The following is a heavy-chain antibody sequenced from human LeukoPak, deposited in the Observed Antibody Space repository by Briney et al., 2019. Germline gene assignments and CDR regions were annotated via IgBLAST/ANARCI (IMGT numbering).Heavy chain of an antibody. CDR1: GFTFSSYW. V-gene: IGHV3-7*01. J-gene: IGHJ4*02. D-gene: IGHD6-13*01. CDR3: ARDIEAAGLFLDY. Sequence: GGSLRVSCAASGFTFSSYWMSWVRQAPGKGLEWVANMKYDGSEKYYVDTVKGRFTISRDNAKNSLYLQMNSLRAEDTAVYYCARDIEAAGLFLDYWGQGTLVTVSS. CDR2: MKYDGSEK.